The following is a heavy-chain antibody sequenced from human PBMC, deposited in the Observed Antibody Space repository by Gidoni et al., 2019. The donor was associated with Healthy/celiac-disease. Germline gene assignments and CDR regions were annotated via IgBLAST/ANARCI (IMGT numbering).Heavy chain of an antibody. CDR3: AKAGSGLRFLEWLSV. J-gene: IGHJ4*02. V-gene: IGHV3-23*01. CDR2: ISGSGGST. D-gene: IGHD3-3*01. CDR1: GFTFSSNA. Sequence: EVQLLESGGGLVQPGGSLRLSCAASGFTFSSNAMSWIRQAPGKGLEWVSAISGSGGSTYYADSVKGRFTISRDNSKNTLYLQMNSLRAEDTAVYYCAKAGSGLRFLEWLSVWGQGTLVTVSS.